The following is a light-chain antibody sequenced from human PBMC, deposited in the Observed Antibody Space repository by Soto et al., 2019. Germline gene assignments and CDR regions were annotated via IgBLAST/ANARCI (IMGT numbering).Light chain of an antibody. CDR2: AAS. CDR3: QYYGGAPYT. Sequence: EIVLTQSPGTLSLSPGEGATLSCRASQSVPSNFLAWYQHKPGQAPRLLIYAASRRATGIPDRFSGSGFGTDFTLTITRLEPEDFVIYYCQYYGGAPYTFGQGTKLEIK. V-gene: IGKV3-20*01. J-gene: IGKJ2*01. CDR1: QSVPSNF.